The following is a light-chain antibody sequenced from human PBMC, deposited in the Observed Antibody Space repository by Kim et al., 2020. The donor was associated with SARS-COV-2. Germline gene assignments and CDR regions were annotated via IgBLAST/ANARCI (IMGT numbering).Light chain of an antibody. CDR1: QSVATY. Sequence: ATLSVSPGQRATTSCRASQSVATYLAWYQQRPGQAPRLLIYDASKRATGIPARFRGSGSGTDFTLTIGTLEPEDSAVYYCQQRGNFGQGTRLEIK. V-gene: IGKV3-11*01. CDR2: DAS. CDR3: QQRGN. J-gene: IGKJ5*01.